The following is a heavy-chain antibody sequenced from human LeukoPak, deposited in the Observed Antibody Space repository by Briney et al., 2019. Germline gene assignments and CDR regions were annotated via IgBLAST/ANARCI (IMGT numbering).Heavy chain of an antibody. CDR1: GGSISSYY. D-gene: IGHD3-22*01. CDR2: IYYSGST. V-gene: IGHV4-59*01. CDR3: ALGGYYDSSGYPFDY. J-gene: IGHJ4*02. Sequence: PSETLSLTCTVSGGSISSYYWSWIRQPPGKGLEWIGYIYYSGSTNYNPSLKSRVTISVDTSKNQFSLKLSSVTAADTAVYYCALGGYYDSSGYPFDYWGQGTLVTVSS.